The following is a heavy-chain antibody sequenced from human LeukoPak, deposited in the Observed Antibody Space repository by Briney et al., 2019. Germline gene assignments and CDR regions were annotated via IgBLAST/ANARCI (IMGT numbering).Heavy chain of an antibody. CDR2: IYYSGST. V-gene: IGHV4-59*01. CDR1: GVSISSYY. J-gene: IGHJ4*02. CDR3: ARAPSGWYFLDY. D-gene: IGHD6-19*01. Sequence: PSETLSLTCTVSGVSISSYYWSWLRQPPGKGLEWIGYIYYSGSTNYNPSLKSRVTISVDTSKNQFSLKLSSVTAADTAVYYCARAPSGWYFLDYWGQGTLVTVSS.